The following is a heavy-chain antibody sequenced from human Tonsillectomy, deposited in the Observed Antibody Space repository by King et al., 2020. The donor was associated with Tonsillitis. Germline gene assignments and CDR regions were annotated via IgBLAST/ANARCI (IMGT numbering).Heavy chain of an antibody. J-gene: IGHJ6*02. CDR3: ARHNSGYDPNYYYGMGV. D-gene: IGHD5-12*01. CDR2: IYFTGIT. V-gene: IGHV4-59*13. CDR1: GGYISNYY. Sequence: QLQESGPGLVRPSETLSLTCTVSGGYISNYYWSWIRQTPGKALEWIGYIYFTGITNYNPSLKSRVTMSIDTSKRQFSLKLSSVTAADTAVYYCARHNSGYDPNYYYGMGVWGQGTTVTVSS.